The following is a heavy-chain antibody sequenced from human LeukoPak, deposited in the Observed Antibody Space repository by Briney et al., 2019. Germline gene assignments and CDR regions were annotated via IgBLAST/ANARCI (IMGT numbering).Heavy chain of an antibody. CDR2: IXTXGXXX. CDR3: TKGQSGGGYYSPFDS. D-gene: IGHD3-22*01. CDR1: GFSFSSYG. Sequence: GGSLRLSCAASGFSFSSYGMSWVRQAPGKGXXXXXXIXTXGXXXXXXXXXXXXXXXXXXXXKXTLHLQMNSLRAEDTAVCYCTKGQSGGGYYSPFDSWGQGTLVTVSS. J-gene: IGHJ4*02. V-gene: IGHV3-23*01.